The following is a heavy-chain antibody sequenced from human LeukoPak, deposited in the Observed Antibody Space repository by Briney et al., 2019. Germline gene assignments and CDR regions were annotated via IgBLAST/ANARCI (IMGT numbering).Heavy chain of an antibody. J-gene: IGHJ4*02. CDR3: ATEGYYDSSGYYTDY. CDR2: INPSGGST. CDR1: GYTFTSYY. Sequence: GASVKVSCKASGYTFTSYYMHWVRQAPGQGLEWMGIINPSGGSTSYARKFQGRVTMTEDTSTDTAYMELSSLRSEDTAVYYCATEGYYDSSGYYTDYWGQGTLVTVSS. D-gene: IGHD3-22*01. V-gene: IGHV1-46*01.